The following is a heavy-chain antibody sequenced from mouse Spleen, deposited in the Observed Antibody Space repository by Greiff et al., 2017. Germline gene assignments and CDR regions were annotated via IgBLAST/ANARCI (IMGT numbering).Heavy chain of an antibody. D-gene: IGHD1-1*01. CDR2: IDPSDSET. Sequence: VQLQQSGAELVRPGSSVKLSCKASGYTFTSYWMHWVKQRPIQGLEWIGNIDPSDSETHYNQKFKDKATLTVDKSSSTAYMQLSSLTSEDSAVYYCAIITTVVPFAYWGQGTLVTVSA. J-gene: IGHJ3*01. CDR3: AIITTVVPFAY. CDR1: GYTFTSYW. V-gene: IGHV1-52*01.